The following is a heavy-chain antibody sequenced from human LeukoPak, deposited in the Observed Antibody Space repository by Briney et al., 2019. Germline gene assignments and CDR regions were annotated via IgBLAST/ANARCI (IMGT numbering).Heavy chain of an antibody. Sequence: GGSLRLSCAASGFTFSSYAMSWVRQAPGKGLEWVSDISGSGGSTYYADSVKGRFTISRDNSKNTLYLQMNSLRAEDTAVYYCAKDNVYYDSSGYYNWFDPWGQGTLVTVSS. CDR1: GFTFSSYA. CDR2: ISGSGGST. D-gene: IGHD3-22*01. V-gene: IGHV3-23*01. J-gene: IGHJ5*02. CDR3: AKDNVYYDSSGYYNWFDP.